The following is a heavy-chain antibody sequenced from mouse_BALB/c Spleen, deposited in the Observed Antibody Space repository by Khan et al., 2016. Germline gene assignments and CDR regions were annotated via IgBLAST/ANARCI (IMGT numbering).Heavy chain of an antibody. CDR2: IRSTSNNYAT. J-gene: IGHJ3*01. V-gene: IGHV10S3*01. CDR3: GSDTPFAY. Sequence: EVQLVETGGGLVQPRGSLKLSCAASGFTFNTNAMNWVRQAPGKGLEWVSRIRSTSNNYATYYADSVKDRFTISRADSQSLLYLQMNNRKTADTARYYCGSDTPFAYWGQGTLGTVSA. CDR1: GFTFNTNA.